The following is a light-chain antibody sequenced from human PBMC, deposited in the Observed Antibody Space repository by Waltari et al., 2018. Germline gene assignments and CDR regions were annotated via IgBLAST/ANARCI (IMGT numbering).Light chain of an antibody. CDR1: SGNTSNI. CDR3: QTGGHGTWV. J-gene: IGLJ3*02. Sequence: QLVLTQSPSASASLVASVTLTSTLDSGNTSNIIPWPHQHPQKGPRFWMKMNSDGSHSKGDEIPDRFSGSSSGAERYLTISSLQSEDEADYYCQTGGHGTWVFGGGTKLTVL. CDR2: MNSDGSH. V-gene: IGLV4-69*01.